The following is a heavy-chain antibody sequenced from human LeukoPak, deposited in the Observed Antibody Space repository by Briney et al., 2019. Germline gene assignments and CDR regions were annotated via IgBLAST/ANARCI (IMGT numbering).Heavy chain of an antibody. CDR1: GGSFSGYY. J-gene: IGHJ4*02. CDR2: INHSGST. CDR3: GGEAYDSSGYHSS. V-gene: IGHV4-34*01. Sequence: SETLSLTCAVYGGSFSGYYWSWIRQPPGKGLEWIGEINHSGSTNYNPSLKSRVTISVDTSKNQFSLKLSSVTAADTAVYYCGGEAYDSSGYHSSWGQGTLVTVSS. D-gene: IGHD3-22*01.